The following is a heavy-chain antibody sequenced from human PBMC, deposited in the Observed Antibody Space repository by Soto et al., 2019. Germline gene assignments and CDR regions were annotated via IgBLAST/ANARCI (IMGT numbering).Heavy chain of an antibody. Sequence: EVQLLESGGGLVQPGGSLRLSCAASGFTFSSYALNWVRQAPGKGLEWVSVISGSGDNTYYADSVKGRFTISRDNSKNTLYLQINNLRAEDTAVYYCAKDLGTDDFWSAYYTYYYMDVWGKGTTVTVSS. J-gene: IGHJ6*03. CDR3: AKDLGTDDFWSAYYTYYYMDV. V-gene: IGHV3-23*01. CDR2: ISGSGDNT. D-gene: IGHD3-3*01. CDR1: GFTFSSYA.